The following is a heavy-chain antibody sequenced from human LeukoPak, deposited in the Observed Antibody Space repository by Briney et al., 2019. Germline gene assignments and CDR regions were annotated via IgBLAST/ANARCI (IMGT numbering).Heavy chain of an antibody. Sequence: GGSLRLSCAASGFTFSSYSMNWVRQAPGKGLEWVSSIGSRSTYTYSADSVKGGFTISRDNAKNSLYLQMNSLRAGDTAVYYCARGGLNFDAFDIWGQGTMVTVSS. V-gene: IGHV3-21*01. CDR3: ARGGLNFDAFDI. J-gene: IGHJ3*02. D-gene: IGHD1-7*01. CDR1: GFTFSSYS. CDR2: IGSRSTYT.